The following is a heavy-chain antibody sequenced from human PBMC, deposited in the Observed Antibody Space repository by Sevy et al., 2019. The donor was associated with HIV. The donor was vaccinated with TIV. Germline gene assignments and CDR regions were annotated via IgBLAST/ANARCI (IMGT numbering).Heavy chain of an antibody. D-gene: IGHD1-26*01. CDR2: LSYDGSDK. CDR3: AREYSGTYYYFDY. Sequence: GGSLRLSCAASGFTFSNYAIHWVRQAPGKGLEWVAVLSYDGSDKDYADSVKGRFTISRDNFNNTLYLHMNSLKIEDTAVYYCAREYSGTYYYFDYWGQGTLVTVSS. CDR1: GFTFSNYA. V-gene: IGHV3-30-3*01. J-gene: IGHJ4*02.